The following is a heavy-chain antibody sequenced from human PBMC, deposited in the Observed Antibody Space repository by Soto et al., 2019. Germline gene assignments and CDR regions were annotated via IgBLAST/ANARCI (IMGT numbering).Heavy chain of an antibody. CDR1: GYTFTSYY. D-gene: IGHD2-2*01. CDR2: INPSGGST. J-gene: IGHJ6*02. CDR3: ARQGIVVVPAAMNYYYGMDV. V-gene: IGHV1-46*01. Sequence: ASVKVSCKASGYTFTSYYMHWVRQAPGQGLEWMGIINPSGGSTSYAQKFQGRVTMTRDTSTSTVYMELSSLRSEDTAVYYCARQGIVVVPAAMNYYYGMDVWGQGTTVTVS.